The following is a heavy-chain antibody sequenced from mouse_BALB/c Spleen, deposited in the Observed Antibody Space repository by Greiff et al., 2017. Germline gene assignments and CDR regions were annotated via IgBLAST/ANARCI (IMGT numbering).Heavy chain of an antibody. CDR1: GYTFTEYI. CDR2: INPGSGGT. CDR3: ARSNYYGSSSWYFDV. J-gene: IGHJ1*01. D-gene: IGHD1-1*01. Sequence: QVQLQQSGAGLVKPGASVKLSCKASGYTFTEYIIHWVKQRPGQGLEWIGVINPGSGGTNYNEKFKGKATLTADKSSSTAYMQLSSLTSDDSAVYFCARSNYYGSSSWYFDVWGAGTTVTVSS. V-gene: IGHV1-54*01.